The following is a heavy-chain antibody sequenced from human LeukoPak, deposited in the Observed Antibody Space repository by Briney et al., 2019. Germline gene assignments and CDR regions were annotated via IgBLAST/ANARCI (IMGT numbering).Heavy chain of an antibody. CDR1: GFTFSSYG. V-gene: IGHV3-30*18. J-gene: IGHJ4*02. Sequence: GRSLRLSCAASGFTFSSYGMHWVRQAPGKGLEWVAVISYDGSNKYYADSEKGRFTISRDNSKNTLYLQMNSLRAEDTAVYYCAKDDSSGYYCPDYWGQGTLVTVSS. CDR2: ISYDGSNK. D-gene: IGHD3-22*01. CDR3: AKDDSSGYYCPDY.